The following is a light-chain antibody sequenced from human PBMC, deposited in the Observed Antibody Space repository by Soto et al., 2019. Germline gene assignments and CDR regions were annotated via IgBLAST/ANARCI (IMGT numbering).Light chain of an antibody. CDR1: QSVAANY. V-gene: IGKV3-20*01. J-gene: IGKJ3*01. Sequence: EVVLSQSPGTLSLSPGERATLSCRASQSVAANYLAWYQQKRGQAPRLLIYGASSRATGIPDRFSGSGSGTDFALTISRLEPEDFSVYYCHQYGTAPLTFGPGTKVDIK. CDR2: GAS. CDR3: HQYGTAPLT.